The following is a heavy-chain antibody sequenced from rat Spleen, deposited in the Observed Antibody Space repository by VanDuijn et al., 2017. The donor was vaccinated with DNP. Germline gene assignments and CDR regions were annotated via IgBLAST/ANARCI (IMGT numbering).Heavy chain of an antibody. CDR1: GFTFNNYW. J-gene: IGHJ2*01. Sequence: EVQLVESGGGLVQPGRSLKLSCVASGFTFNNYWMTWIRQVPGKGLEWVASITSSGGSSYYPDSVKGRFTISRDNAKNTLYLQMNSLRSEDTATYYCARGNYGSYDYWGQGVMVTVSS. D-gene: IGHD1-3*01. CDR2: ITSSGGSS. V-gene: IGHV5-31*01. CDR3: ARGNYGSYDY.